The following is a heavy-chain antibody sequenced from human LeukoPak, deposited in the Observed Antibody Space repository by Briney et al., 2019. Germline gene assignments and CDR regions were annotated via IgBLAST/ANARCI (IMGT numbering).Heavy chain of an antibody. CDR2: IYYSGST. J-gene: IGHJ4*02. CDR1: GGSISSYY. D-gene: IGHD3-10*01. Sequence: SETLSLTCTVSGGSISSYYWSWIRQPPGKGLEWIGYIYYSGSTYYNPSLKSRVTISVDTSKNQFSLKLSSVTAADTAVYYCARDPYGSGSLIDYWGQGTLVTVSS. V-gene: IGHV4-59*01. CDR3: ARDPYGSGSLIDY.